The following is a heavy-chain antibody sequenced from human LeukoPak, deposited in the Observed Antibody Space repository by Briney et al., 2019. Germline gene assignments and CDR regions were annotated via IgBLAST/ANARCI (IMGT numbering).Heavy chain of an antibody. J-gene: IGHJ4*02. V-gene: IGHV4-59*08. CDR1: GGSITSYY. D-gene: IGHD3-22*01. CDR2: IYYSGST. CDR3: ARHGPGYYDSSGYPEY. Sequence: SETLSLTCSVSGGSITSYYWSWIRQPPGKGLEWIGYIYYSGSTNYNPSLKSQVTISVDTSKNQFSLRLSSLTAADTAVYYCARHGPGYYDSSGYPEYWGQGTLVTVSS.